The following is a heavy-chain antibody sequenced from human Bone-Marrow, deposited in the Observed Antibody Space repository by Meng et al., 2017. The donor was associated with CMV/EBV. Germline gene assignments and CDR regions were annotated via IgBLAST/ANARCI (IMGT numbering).Heavy chain of an antibody. D-gene: IGHD7-27*01. V-gene: IGHV3-11*01. CDR1: GFTFSDYY. CDR2: ISSSGSTI. J-gene: IGHJ6*02. Sequence: GESLKISCAASGFTFSDYYMSWIRQAPGKGLEWVSYISSSGSTIYYADSVKGRFTISRDNAKNSLYLQMNSLRAEDTAVYYCARGCLGHYYYGMDVWGQGTTATFSS. CDR3: ARGCLGHYYYGMDV.